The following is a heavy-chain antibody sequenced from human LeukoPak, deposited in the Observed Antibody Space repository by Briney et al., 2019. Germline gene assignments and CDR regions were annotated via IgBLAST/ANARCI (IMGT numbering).Heavy chain of an antibody. D-gene: IGHD6-19*01. CDR3: ARMISSGWRRGDAFDI. V-gene: IGHV4-59*01. CDR2: IYYSGTT. Sequence: SETLSLTCTVSGGSGGSISNYYWSWIRQPPGKGLEWIGNIYYSGTTIYNPSLKSRVTISQDTSKNHFSLKLRSVTAADTAVYYCARMISSGWRRGDAFDIWGQGTMVTVSS. CDR1: GGSGGSISNYY. J-gene: IGHJ3*02.